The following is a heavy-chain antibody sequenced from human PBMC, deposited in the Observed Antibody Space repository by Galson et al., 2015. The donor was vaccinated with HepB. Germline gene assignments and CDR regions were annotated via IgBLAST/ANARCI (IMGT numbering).Heavy chain of an antibody. CDR1: GFTFSSYA. CDR2: ISGSGGST. V-gene: IGHV3-23*01. D-gene: IGHD3-22*01. Sequence: SLRLSCAASGFTFSSYAMSWVRQAPGKGLEWVSAISGSGGSTCYADSVKGRFTISRDNSKNTLYLQMNSLRAEDTAVYYCAKDPPTTYYYDSSGYYYNTDAFDIWGQGTMVTVSS. J-gene: IGHJ3*02. CDR3: AKDPPTTYYYDSSGYYYNTDAFDI.